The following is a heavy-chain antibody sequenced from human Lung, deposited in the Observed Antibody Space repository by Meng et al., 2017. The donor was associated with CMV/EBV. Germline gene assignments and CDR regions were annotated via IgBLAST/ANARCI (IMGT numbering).Heavy chain of an antibody. Sequence: SCKASGGTFSSYAISWVRQAPGQGLEWMGGIIPIFGTANYAQKFQGRVTITTDESTSTAYMELSSLRSEDTAVYYCARDLDYGPSYWGQGTLVTVSS. CDR3: ARDLDYGPSY. CDR2: IIPIFGTA. V-gene: IGHV1-69*05. J-gene: IGHJ4*02. D-gene: IGHD4-17*01. CDR1: GGTFSSYA.